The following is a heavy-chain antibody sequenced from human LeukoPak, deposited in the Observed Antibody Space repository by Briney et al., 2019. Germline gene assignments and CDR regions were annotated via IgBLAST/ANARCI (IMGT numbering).Heavy chain of an antibody. CDR1: GFTVSSDY. D-gene: IGHD6-19*01. Sequence: GGSLRLSCSASGFTVSSDYMSWVRQAPGKGLAWLSVIYSGGSTYYADSVKGRFSISRDNSKNTVYLQMNSLRVEDTAVYYCTRGGSVPATRSFDYWGQGTLVTVSS. CDR3: TRGGSVPATRSFDY. J-gene: IGHJ4*02. V-gene: IGHV3-66*01. CDR2: IYSGGST.